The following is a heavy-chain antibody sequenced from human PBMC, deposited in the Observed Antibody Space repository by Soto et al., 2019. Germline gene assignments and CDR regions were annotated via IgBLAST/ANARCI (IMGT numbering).Heavy chain of an antibody. CDR1: GFSFSTHY. Sequence: EEQLVESGGGLVQPGGSLRLSCAASGFSFSTHYMNWVRQTPGKGLEWVSSINRDSTVIKYADSVKGRFTISRDNARNSLSLQIISLRAEDTAVYYCLNGDYYVGPGTLVTVSS. J-gene: IGHJ4*02. V-gene: IGHV3-48*01. CDR2: INRDSTVI. CDR3: LNGDYY. D-gene: IGHD3-16*01.